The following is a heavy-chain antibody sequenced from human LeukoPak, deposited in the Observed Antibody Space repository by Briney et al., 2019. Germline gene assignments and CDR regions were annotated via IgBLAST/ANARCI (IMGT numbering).Heavy chain of an antibody. CDR3: ARDGSFIAAAGP. Sequence: SETLSLTCAVYGGSFSSYYWGWIRQPPGKGLEWIGSIYYSGSTYYNPSLKSRVTISVDTSKNQFSLKLSSVTAADTAVYYCARDGSFIAAAGPWGQGTLVTVSS. CDR2: IYYSGST. CDR1: GGSFSSYY. D-gene: IGHD6-13*01. J-gene: IGHJ5*02. V-gene: IGHV4-39*07.